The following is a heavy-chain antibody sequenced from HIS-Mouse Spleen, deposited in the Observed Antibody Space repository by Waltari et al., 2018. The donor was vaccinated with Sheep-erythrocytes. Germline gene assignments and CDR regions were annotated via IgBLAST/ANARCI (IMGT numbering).Heavy chain of an antibody. V-gene: IGHV4-39*02. Sequence: QLQLQESGPGLVKPSEPLPLTCTVAGGSISSSSYYWCWIHQPPGKGLEWIGSLYYSGSTYYNPSLKSRVTISVDTSKNQFSLKLSSVTAADTAVYYCARDTNWGGDAFDIWGQGTMVTVSS. CDR1: GGSISSSSYY. J-gene: IGHJ3*02. D-gene: IGHD7-27*01. CDR2: LYYSGST. CDR3: ARDTNWGGDAFDI.